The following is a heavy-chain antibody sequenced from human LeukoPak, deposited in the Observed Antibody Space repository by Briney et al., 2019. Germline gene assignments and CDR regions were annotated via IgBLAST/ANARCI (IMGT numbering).Heavy chain of an antibody. V-gene: IGHV4-59*01. D-gene: IGHD3-22*01. J-gene: IGHJ4*02. Sequence: SETLSLTCTVSGGSISSYYWSWIRQPPGKGLEWIGYIYYGGSTNYNPSLKSRVTISVDTSKNQFSLKLSSVTAADTAVYYCARVHEYYYDSSGYYPYYFDYWGQGTLVTVSS. CDR3: ARVHEYYYDSSGYYPYYFDY. CDR1: GGSISSYY. CDR2: IYYGGST.